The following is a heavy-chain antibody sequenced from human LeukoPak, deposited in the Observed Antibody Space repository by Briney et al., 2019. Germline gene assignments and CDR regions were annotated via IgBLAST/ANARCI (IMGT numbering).Heavy chain of an antibody. CDR2: IKQDGSEK. Sequence: GGSRRLSCAASGFIFSSYWMTWVRQAPGKGLEWVANIKQDGSEKYYVDSVKGRFTISRDNAKNSLYLQMNSLRAEDTAVYYCARGGGLDIWGQGTMVTVSS. J-gene: IGHJ3*02. V-gene: IGHV3-7*05. CDR3: ARGGGLDI. CDR1: GFIFSSYW.